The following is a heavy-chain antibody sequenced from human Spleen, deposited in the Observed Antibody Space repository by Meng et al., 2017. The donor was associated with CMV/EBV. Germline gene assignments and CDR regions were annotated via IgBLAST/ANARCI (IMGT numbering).Heavy chain of an antibody. V-gene: IGHV1-69*10. CDR3: ARDTRDCSSTSCYIWLYYYYGMDV. D-gene: IGHD2-2*02. Sequence: SVKVSCKASGGTFSKDVISWVRQAPGQGLEWMGWIILIPGRPKHAQKFQGRVTITADRSTSTAYMELSSLRSEDTAVYYCARDTRDCSSTSCYIWLYYYYGMDVWGQGTTVTVSS. J-gene: IGHJ6*02. CDR2: IILIPGRP. CDR1: GGTFSKDV.